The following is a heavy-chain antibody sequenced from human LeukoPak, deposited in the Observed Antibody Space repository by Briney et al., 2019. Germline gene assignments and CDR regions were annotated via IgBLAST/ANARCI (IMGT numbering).Heavy chain of an antibody. D-gene: IGHD1-26*01. Sequence: GGSLRLSCAASGFTFSSYAMHWVRQAPGKGLEWAAVISYDGSNKYYADSVKGRFTISRDNSRDTLYLQMNSLRAEDTAIYICAKGGGTYPYFLDVWGKGTTVIVSS. CDR1: GFTFSSYA. CDR3: AKGGGTYPYFLDV. V-gene: IGHV3-30*04. CDR2: ISYDGSNK. J-gene: IGHJ6*03.